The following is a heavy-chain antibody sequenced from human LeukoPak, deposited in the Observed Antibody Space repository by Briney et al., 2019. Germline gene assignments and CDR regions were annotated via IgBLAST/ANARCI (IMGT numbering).Heavy chain of an antibody. CDR2: IWDDGSNK. V-gene: IGHV3-33*01. J-gene: IGHJ6*02. CDR3: ARVACTGNSCRPYHYYGMDV. Sequence: GGSLRLSCVASGFTFNTYGMNWVRLVPGKGLEWVEFIWDDGSNKYYADSVRGRFTISRDNSKNTLYLQVNSLRVEDTAVYYCARVACTGNSCRPYHYYGMDVWGQGTSVTVSS. CDR1: GFTFNTYG. D-gene: IGHD2-15*01.